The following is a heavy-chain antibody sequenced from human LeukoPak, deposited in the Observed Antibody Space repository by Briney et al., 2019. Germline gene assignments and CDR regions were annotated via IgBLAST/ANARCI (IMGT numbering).Heavy chain of an antibody. CDR1: GGSISSGSYY. V-gene: IGHV4-61*02. Sequence: PSQTLSLTCTVSGGSISSGSYYWSWIRQPAGKGLEWIGRIYTSGSTNYNPSLKSRVTISVDTSKNQFSLKLSSVTAADTAVYYCARGRPTITTPYFDYWGQGTLVTVSS. CDR3: ARGRPTITTPYFDY. CDR2: IYTSGST. D-gene: IGHD5-12*01. J-gene: IGHJ4*02.